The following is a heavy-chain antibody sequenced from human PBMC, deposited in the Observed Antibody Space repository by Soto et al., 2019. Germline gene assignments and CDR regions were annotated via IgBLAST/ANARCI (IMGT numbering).Heavy chain of an antibody. J-gene: IGHJ3*02. Sequence: ASVKVSCKASGYTFTSYAMHWVRQAPGQRLEWMGWINAGDGNTKYSQKFQGRVTITRDTSASTAYMELSSLRSEDTAVYYCATHSSSWYGAFDIWGQGTMVTVSS. CDR1: GYTFTSYA. CDR2: INAGDGNT. V-gene: IGHV1-3*01. CDR3: ATHSSSWYGAFDI. D-gene: IGHD6-13*01.